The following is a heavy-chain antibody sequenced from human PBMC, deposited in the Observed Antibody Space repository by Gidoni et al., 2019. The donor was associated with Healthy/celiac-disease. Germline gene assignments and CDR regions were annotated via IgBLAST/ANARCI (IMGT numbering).Heavy chain of an antibody. CDR3: ASIAVWGYDSPFSDY. D-gene: IGHD5-12*01. CDR1: GFTFSSYS. J-gene: IGHJ4*02. V-gene: IGHV3-21*01. Sequence: EVQLVESGGGLVKPGGSLRLSCSASGFTFSSYSMNWVRQAPGKGLEWVSSISSSSSYIYYADSVKGRFTISRDNAKNSLYLQMNSLRAEDTAVYYCASIAVWGYDSPFSDYWGQGTLVTVSS. CDR2: ISSSSSYI.